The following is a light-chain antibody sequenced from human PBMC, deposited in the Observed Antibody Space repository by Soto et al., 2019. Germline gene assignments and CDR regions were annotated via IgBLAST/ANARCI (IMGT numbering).Light chain of an antibody. V-gene: IGKV1-12*01. Sequence: DIDLTQSPSTLHESVGDRVAITCRASQSIDRWLAWYQQKPGKAPKLLIYAASSLQSGVPSRFSGSGFGTDFTLTISSLQPEDSAIYYCQQADTFPIPFGQVTRLAI. CDR1: QSIDRW. J-gene: IGKJ5*01. CDR3: QQADTFPIP. CDR2: AAS.